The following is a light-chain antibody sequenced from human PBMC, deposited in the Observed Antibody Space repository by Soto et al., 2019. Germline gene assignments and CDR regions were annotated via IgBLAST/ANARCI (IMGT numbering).Light chain of an antibody. J-gene: IGKJ1*01. CDR2: DAS. CDR1: QSISSW. Sequence: DIKMTQSPYTLSASVGDRVTITCRARQSISSWLAWYQQKPGKAPKLLIYDASSLESGVPSRFSGSGSGTEFTLTISSLQPDDFATYYCQQYNSYSLTFGQGTKV. CDR3: QQYNSYSLT. V-gene: IGKV1-5*01.